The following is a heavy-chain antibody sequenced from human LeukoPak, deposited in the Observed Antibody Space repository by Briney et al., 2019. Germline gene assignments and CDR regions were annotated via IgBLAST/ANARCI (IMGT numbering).Heavy chain of an antibody. CDR2: INNDGSST. CDR3: QGGIAAAGSIDY. CDR1: GFTFSNYW. V-gene: IGHV3-74*01. Sequence: PGGSLRLSCAASGFTFSNYWMNWVRQAPGKGLMWVARINNDGSSTSYADFVKGRFTISRDNTKNTLHLQMNSLRAEDTAVYLCQGGIAAAGSIDYWGPGTLVTVSS. D-gene: IGHD6-13*01. J-gene: IGHJ4*02.